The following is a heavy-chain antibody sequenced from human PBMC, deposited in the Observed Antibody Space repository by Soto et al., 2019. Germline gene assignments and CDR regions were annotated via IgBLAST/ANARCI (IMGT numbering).Heavy chain of an antibody. CDR1: GYTFTSYD. D-gene: IGHD2-2*01. CDR3: ASCSGTSSTSCYVFDP. Sequence: ASVKVSRKASGYTFTSYDINWVRQATGQGLGWMGWMNPNSGNTGYAQKFQGRVTMTRNTSISTAYMELSSLRSEDTAVYYCASCSGTSSTSCYVFDPWGQGTLVTVSS. J-gene: IGHJ5*02. V-gene: IGHV1-8*01. CDR2: MNPNSGNT.